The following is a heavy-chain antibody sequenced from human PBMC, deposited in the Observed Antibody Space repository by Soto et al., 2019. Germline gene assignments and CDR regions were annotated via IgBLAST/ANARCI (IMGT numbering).Heavy chain of an antibody. CDR1: GGSISSYY. D-gene: IGHD3-22*01. V-gene: IGHV4-4*07. CDR3: ARDRFWGANYDSSGYYYYYYGMDV. J-gene: IGHJ6*02. CDR2: IYTSGST. Sequence: PSETLSLTCTVSGGSISSYYWSWIRQPAGKGLEWIGRIYTSGSTNYNPSLKSRVTMSVDTSKNQFSLKLSSVTAADTAVYYCARDRFWGANYDSSGYYYYYYGMDVWGQGTTVNVSS.